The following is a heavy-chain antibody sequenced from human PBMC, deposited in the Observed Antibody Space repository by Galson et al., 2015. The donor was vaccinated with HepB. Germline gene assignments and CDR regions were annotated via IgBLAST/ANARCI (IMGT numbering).Heavy chain of an antibody. J-gene: IGHJ4*02. CDR3: ARDRGDYVFTY. CDR2: IYYSGST. V-gene: IGHV4-61*01. D-gene: IGHD4-17*01. Sequence: ETLSLTCTVSGGSVSSGRYYWGWIRQPPGKAPEYIGYIYYSGSTNYNPSLKGRVTISLDSSKNQFSLKLTSVTAADTAVYYCARDRGDYVFTYWGRGTLVTVSS. CDR1: GGSVSSGRYY.